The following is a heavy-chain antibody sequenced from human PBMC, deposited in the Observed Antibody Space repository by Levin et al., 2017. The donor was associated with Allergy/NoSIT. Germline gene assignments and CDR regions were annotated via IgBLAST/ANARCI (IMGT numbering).Heavy chain of an antibody. CDR3: ARVVVVVGTTDYLDY. V-gene: IGHV3-53*01. J-gene: IGHJ4*02. CDR2: IYSGGNT. D-gene: IGHD2-15*01. CDR1: GFTVSSNY. Sequence: GGSLRLSCAASGFTVSSNYMSWVRQAPGKGLEWVSIIYSGGNTYYADSVKGRFTISRDNSKNTLYLQMNSLRAEDTAVYYCARVVVVVGTTDYLDYWGQGTLVTVSS.